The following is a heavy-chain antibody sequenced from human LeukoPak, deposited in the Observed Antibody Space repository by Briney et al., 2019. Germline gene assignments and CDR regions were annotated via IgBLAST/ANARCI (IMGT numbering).Heavy chain of an antibody. CDR2: IWYDGSNK. J-gene: IGHJ5*02. Sequence: GGSLRLSCAASGLTFSSYGMHWVCQAPGKGLEWVAVIWYDGSNKYYADSVKGRFTISRDNSKNTLYLQMNSLRAEDTAVYYCARGRSPRVVVAATLWSDWFDPWGQGTLVTVSS. CDR1: GLTFSSYG. V-gene: IGHV3-33*01. CDR3: ARGRSPRVVVAATLWSDWFDP. D-gene: IGHD2-15*01.